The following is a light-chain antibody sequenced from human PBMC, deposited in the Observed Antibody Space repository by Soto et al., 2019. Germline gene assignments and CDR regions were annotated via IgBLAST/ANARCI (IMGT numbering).Light chain of an antibody. CDR3: QQYNSYSPT. CDR2: KAS. CDR1: QSVTRR. Sequence: DIQMTQSPSTLSASAGDRVTITFRASQSVTRRLAWYQQRPGEAPKLLIHKASSLQSGVPSRFSGSGSGTDFTLTISSLHPDDFATYYCQQYNSYSPTFGQGTKVDI. J-gene: IGKJ1*01. V-gene: IGKV1-5*03.